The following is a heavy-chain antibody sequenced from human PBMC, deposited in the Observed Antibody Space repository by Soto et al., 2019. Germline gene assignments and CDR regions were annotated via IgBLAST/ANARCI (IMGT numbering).Heavy chain of an antibody. CDR2: IWYDGSNK. J-gene: IGHJ6*02. CDR3: AREYIVVVVAATPGHGMDV. D-gene: IGHD2-15*01. CDR1: GFTFSSYG. Sequence: GGSLRLSCAASGFTFSSYGMHWVRQAPGKGLEWVAVIWYDGSNKYYADSVKGRFTISRDNSKNTLYLQMNSLRAEDTAVYYCAREYIVVVVAATPGHGMDVWGQGTTVTVS. V-gene: IGHV3-33*01.